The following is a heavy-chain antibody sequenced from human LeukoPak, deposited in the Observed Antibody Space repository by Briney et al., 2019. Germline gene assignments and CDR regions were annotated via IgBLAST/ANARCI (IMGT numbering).Heavy chain of an antibody. Sequence: TTSETLSLTCTVSGGSISSGGYYWSWIRQHPGKGLEWIGYIYYSGSTYYNPSLKSRVTISVDTSKNQFSLKLSSVTAADTAVYYCARGSGWYFDYWGQGTLVTVSS. CDR2: IYYSGST. D-gene: IGHD6-19*01. J-gene: IGHJ4*02. CDR3: ARGSGWYFDY. CDR1: GGSISSGGYY. V-gene: IGHV4-31*03.